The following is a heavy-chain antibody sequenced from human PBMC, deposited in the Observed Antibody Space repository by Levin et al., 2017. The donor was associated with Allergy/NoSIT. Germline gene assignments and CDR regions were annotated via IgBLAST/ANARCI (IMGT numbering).Heavy chain of an antibody. CDR2: INSDGSST. D-gene: IGHD5-24*01. CDR3: ASRDGYKVDY. CDR1: GFTFSSYW. V-gene: IGHV3-74*01. Sequence: GESLKISCAASGFTFSSYWMHWVRQAPGKGLVWVSRINSDGSSTSYADSVKGRFTISRDNAKNTLYLQMNSLRAEDTAVYYCASRDGYKVDYWGQGTLVTVSS. J-gene: IGHJ4*02.